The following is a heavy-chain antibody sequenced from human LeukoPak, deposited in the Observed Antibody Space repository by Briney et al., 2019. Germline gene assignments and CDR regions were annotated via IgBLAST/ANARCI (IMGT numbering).Heavy chain of an antibody. CDR2: IDWDDDE. V-gene: IGHV2-70*04. D-gene: IGHD1/OR15-1a*01. CDR3: ALSLNNAAYFDY. J-gene: IGHJ4*02. Sequence: SGPALVKPTETLTLTCTFSGLLLPTHAMRVSWIRQPPGKALEWLARIDWDDDEFYNRPLKTRLTISKDTSKNQVVLTMTNMDPLDTATYYCALSLNNAAYFDYWGQGTLVTVSS. CDR1: GLLLPTHAMR.